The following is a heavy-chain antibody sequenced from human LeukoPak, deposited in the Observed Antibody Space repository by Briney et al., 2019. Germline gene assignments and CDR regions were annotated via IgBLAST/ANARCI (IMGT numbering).Heavy chain of an antibody. J-gene: IGHJ4*02. CDR2: LNSDGIRI. CDR3: ARAGFYNGYDY. V-gene: IGHV3-74*01. D-gene: IGHD5-18*01. Sequence: GGSLRLSCEGFGFAVSTYSMHWVRHTPGQGLVWVSRLNSDGIRIDYADSVRGRMTISRDNAKNTFYMYMDSLRAEDTAVYYCARAGFYNGYDYWGQGTLVTVSS. CDR1: GFAVSTYS.